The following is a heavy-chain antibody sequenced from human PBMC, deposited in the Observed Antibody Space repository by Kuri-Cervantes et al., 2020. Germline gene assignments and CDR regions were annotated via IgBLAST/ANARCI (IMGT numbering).Heavy chain of an antibody. V-gene: IGHV3-20*04. CDR1: GFTFDDYG. D-gene: IGHD6-13*01. Sequence: GESLKISCAASGFTFDDYGMSWVRQAPGKGLEWVSGLNWSGGSTAYADSVKGRFTISRDNAKNSLYLQMNSLRAEDTAVYYCAREQQLVLYYWGQGTLVTVSS. CDR2: LNWSGGST. J-gene: IGHJ4*02. CDR3: AREQQLVLYY.